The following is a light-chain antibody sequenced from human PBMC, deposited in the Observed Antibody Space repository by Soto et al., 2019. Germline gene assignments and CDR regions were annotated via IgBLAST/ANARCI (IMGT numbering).Light chain of an antibody. CDR1: QDISGR. V-gene: IGKV1-39*01. CDR3: QQCYSTPLS. CDR2: GAS. Sequence: DIQMTQSPSSLSASIGETVTITCRASQDISGRLNWYQQTRGRVPKLLIYGASNLESGVPSRFSCSGSGTDFTLTISGLQPEDFASYYFQQCYSTPLSVGGGTKVDIK. J-gene: IGKJ4*01.